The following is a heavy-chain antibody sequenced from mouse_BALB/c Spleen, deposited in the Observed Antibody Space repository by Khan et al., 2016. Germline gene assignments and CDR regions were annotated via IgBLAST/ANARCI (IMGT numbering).Heavy chain of an antibody. V-gene: IGHV1-77*01. CDR2: IFPGSGST. D-gene: IGHD1-2*01. J-gene: IGHJ4*01. CDR1: GYTFTDDY. CDR3: ARSYYDYFAMGY. Sequence: QVQLKEPGTELPRPGASAKLFCKASGYTFTDDYLPGAKPRTGQGIEWIGEIFPGSGSTYYNEKFKGKASLTADTSSSTAYMQLSSLTSEDSAVYFCARSYYDYFAMGYWGHVASVTVSS.